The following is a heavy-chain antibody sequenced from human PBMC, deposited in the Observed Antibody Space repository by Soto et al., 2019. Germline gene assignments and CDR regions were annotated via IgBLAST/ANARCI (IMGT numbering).Heavy chain of an antibody. CDR2: ISYDGSNK. D-gene: IGHD4-4*01. J-gene: IGHJ6*02. Sequence: QVQLVESGGGVVQPGRSLRLSCAASGFTFSSYGIHWVRQAPGKGLEWVAVISYDGSNKFYSDSVKGRFTISRDNSKNPLYLLMNSLRAEDTAVYYCAKDLLSNSHYFYYGMDVWGQGTTVTVSS. V-gene: IGHV3-30*18. CDR3: AKDLLSNSHYFYYGMDV. CDR1: GFTFSSYG.